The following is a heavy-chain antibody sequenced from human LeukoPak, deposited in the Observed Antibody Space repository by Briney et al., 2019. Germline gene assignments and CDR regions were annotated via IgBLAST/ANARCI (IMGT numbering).Heavy chain of an antibody. CDR1: GGSISSGGYY. V-gene: IGHV4-31*03. Sequence: PSQTLSLTYTVSGGSISSGGYYWSWIRQHPGKGLEWIGYIYYSGSTYYNPSLKSRVTISVDTSKNQFSLKLSSVTAADTAVYYCARVYAVEATAPFDYWGQGTLVTVSS. CDR3: ARVYAVEATAPFDY. CDR2: IYYSGST. D-gene: IGHD1-26*01. J-gene: IGHJ4*02.